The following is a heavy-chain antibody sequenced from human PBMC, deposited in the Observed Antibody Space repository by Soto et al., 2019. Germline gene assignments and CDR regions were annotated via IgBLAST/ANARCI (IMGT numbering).Heavy chain of an antibody. V-gene: IGHV3-30*03. CDR1: GFTFSSYG. D-gene: IGHD3-22*01. J-gene: IGHJ4*02. CDR2: ISYDGSNK. CDR3: ARSRYDSSASLDY. Sequence: GGSLRLSCAASGFTFSSYGMHWVRQAPGKGLEWVAVISYDGSNKYYADSVKGRFTISRDNSKNTLYLQMNSLRAEDTAVYYCARSRYDSSASLDYWGQGTLVTVS.